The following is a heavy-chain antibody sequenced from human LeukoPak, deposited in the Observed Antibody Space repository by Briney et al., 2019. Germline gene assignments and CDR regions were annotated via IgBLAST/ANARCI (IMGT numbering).Heavy chain of an antibody. J-gene: IGHJ3*02. Sequence: SETLSLTCAVSGGSISSGGYSWSWIRQPPGTGLEWIGYIYHSGSTYYNPSLKSRVTISVDRPKNQFSLKLSSVTAADTAVYYCAREQRGGIVSRAFDIWGQGTMVTVSS. V-gene: IGHV4-30-2*01. D-gene: IGHD5/OR15-5a*01. CDR3: AREQRGGIVSRAFDI. CDR1: GGSISSGGYS. CDR2: IYHSGST.